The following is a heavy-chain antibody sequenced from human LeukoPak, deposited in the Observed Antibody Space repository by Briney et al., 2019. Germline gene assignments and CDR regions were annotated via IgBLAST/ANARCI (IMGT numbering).Heavy chain of an antibody. J-gene: IGHJ4*02. V-gene: IGHV3-30-3*01. D-gene: IGHD3-22*01. Sequence: GGSLRLSCAASGFTFSSYAMHWVRQAPGKGLEWVAVISYDGSNKYYADSVKGRFTISRDNSKNTLYLQMNSLRAEDTAVYYCARVPLGGYYFPLDYWGQGTLVTVSS. CDR2: ISYDGSNK. CDR3: ARVPLGGYYFPLDY. CDR1: GFTFSSYA.